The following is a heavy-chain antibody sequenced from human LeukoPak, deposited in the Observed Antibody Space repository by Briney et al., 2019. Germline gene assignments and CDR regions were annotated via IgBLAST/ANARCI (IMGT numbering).Heavy chain of an antibody. D-gene: IGHD3-22*01. CDR2: ISSSSSYI. Sequence: GGSLRLSCAASGFTFSSYSMNWVRQAPGKGLEWVSSISSSSSYIYYADSVKGRFTISRDNAKNSLYLQMNSLRAEDTAVYYCARDKLDRDSSGYGGYFDYWGQGTLVTVSS. J-gene: IGHJ4*02. V-gene: IGHV3-21*01. CDR3: ARDKLDRDSSGYGGYFDY. CDR1: GFTFSSYS.